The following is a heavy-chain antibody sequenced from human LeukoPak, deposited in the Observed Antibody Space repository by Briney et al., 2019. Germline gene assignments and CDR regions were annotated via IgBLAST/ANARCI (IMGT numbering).Heavy chain of an antibody. J-gene: IGHJ6*03. CDR3: ARAMVRGAPAYMDV. Sequence: SVEVSCKASGGTLSSYAISWVRQAPGQGLEWMGGIIPIFGTANYAQKFQGRVTITTDESTSTAYMELSSLRSEDTAVYYCARAMVRGAPAYMDVWGKGTTVTVSS. CDR1: GGTLSSYA. CDR2: IIPIFGTA. V-gene: IGHV1-69*05. D-gene: IGHD3-10*01.